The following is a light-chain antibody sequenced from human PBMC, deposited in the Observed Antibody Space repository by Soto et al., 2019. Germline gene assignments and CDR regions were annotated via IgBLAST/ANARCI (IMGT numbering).Light chain of an antibody. V-gene: IGLV2-14*01. Sequence: QSALTQPASVSGSPGQSITISCTGTSSDVGSYNYVSWYQQHPAKAPKLMIYDVSNRPSGVSNRFSGSKSGNTASLTISGLQSEDYADYYCSSYTTSSTRVFGGGTKLTVL. J-gene: IGLJ3*02. CDR3: SSYTTSSTRV. CDR1: SSDVGSYNY. CDR2: DVS.